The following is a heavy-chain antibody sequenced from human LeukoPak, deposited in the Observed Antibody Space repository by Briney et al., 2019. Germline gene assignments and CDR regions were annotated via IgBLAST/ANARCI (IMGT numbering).Heavy chain of an antibody. D-gene: IGHD3-16*01. CDR2: IISSFGKT. CDR3: ARRVLLLHGYFDY. V-gene: IGHV1-69*05. CDR1: GGTFTIYA. J-gene: IGHJ4*02. Sequence: ASVKLSFTPSGGTFTIYAISWVRQAPGQGLELMGGIISSFGKTNYAQKLQGRVTITTNESTSTAYMELSRLRSEDTAVYYCARRVLLLHGYFDYWGQGTLVTVSS.